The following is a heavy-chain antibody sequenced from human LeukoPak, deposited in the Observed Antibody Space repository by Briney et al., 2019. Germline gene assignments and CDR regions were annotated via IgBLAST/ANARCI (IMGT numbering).Heavy chain of an antibody. CDR1: GFTFSSYS. Sequence: SGGSLRLSCAASGFTFSSYSMNWVRQAPGKGLEWVSSISSSSSYIYYVDSVKGRFTISRDNAKNSLYLQMNSLRAEDTAVYYCAREITLIAARFYYYYYMDVWGKGTTVTVSS. D-gene: IGHD6-6*01. CDR3: AREITLIAARFYYYYYMDV. J-gene: IGHJ6*03. V-gene: IGHV3-21*01. CDR2: ISSSSSYI.